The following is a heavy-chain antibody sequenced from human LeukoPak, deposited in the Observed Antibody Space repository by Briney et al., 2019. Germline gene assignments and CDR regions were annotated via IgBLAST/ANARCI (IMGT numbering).Heavy chain of an antibody. CDR3: AKDTASAWWYCDL. D-gene: IGHD5-18*01. CDR2: ICGSGGYT. CDR1: GFTFSSYA. V-gene: IGHV3-23*01. Sequence: QSGGSLRLSCSASGFTFSSYAMIWVRQAPGKGLGWVSAICGSGGYTYYADSVKGRFTISRDNYKNTLYLQMNSLRADDTAVYYCAKDTASAWWYCDLCGRGNLATVSS. J-gene: IGHJ2*01.